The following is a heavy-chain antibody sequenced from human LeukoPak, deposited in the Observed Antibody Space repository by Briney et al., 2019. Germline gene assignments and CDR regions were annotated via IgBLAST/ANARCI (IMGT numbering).Heavy chain of an antibody. CDR1: GYSFTNYD. CDR2: MNPKSGDT. V-gene: IGHV1-8*03. CDR3: ARESGLYGSGSRY. D-gene: IGHD3-10*01. Sequence: ASVKVSCKASGYSFTNYDINWVRQATGQGLEWMGWMNPKSGDTGYSQKFQGRVFITRDTSINTAYVELSSLGSDGTAVYYCARESGLYGSGSRYWGQGTLVTVSS. J-gene: IGHJ4*02.